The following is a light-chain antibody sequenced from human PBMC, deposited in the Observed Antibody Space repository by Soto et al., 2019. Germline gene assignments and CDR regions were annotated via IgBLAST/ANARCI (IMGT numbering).Light chain of an antibody. J-gene: IGLJ2*01. V-gene: IGLV7-46*01. CDR3: LLAYSGARI. Sequence: QTVVTQEPSLTVSPGGTVTLTCGSSTGSVTSSHFPYWIQQKPGQAPRTMICNTSNKHSWTPARFSGSLLGGKAALTLSGAQPEDEADYYCLLAYSGARILGGGTKLTVL. CDR2: NTS. CDR1: TGSVTSSHF.